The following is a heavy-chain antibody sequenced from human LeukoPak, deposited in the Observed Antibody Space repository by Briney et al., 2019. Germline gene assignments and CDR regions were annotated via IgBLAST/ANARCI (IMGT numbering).Heavy chain of an antibody. CDR1: GGSISSSSYY. D-gene: IGHD3-10*01. CDR2: IYYSGST. CDR3: ARLMRITMVRGVIGDDY. V-gene: IGHV4-39*01. J-gene: IGHJ4*02. Sequence: PSETLSLTCTVSGGSISSSSYYWGWIRQPPGQGLEWIGSIYYSGSTYYNPSLKSRVTIFVDTSKNQFSLKLSSVTAADTAVYYCARLMRITMVRGVIGDDYWGQGTLVTVSS.